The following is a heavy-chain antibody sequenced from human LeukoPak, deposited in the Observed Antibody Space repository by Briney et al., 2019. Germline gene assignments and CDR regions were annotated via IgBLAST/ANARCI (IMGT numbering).Heavy chain of an antibody. CDR1: GGSFSGYF. Sequence: PSETLSLTCAVYGGSFSGYFWSWIRQPPGKGLEWIGEINHSGSTNYNPSLKSRATISVDTSKNQFSLKLSSVTAADTAVYYCARRIQLWLRAIDYWGQGTLVTVSS. CDR3: ARRIQLWLRAIDY. J-gene: IGHJ4*02. CDR2: INHSGST. V-gene: IGHV4-34*01. D-gene: IGHD5-18*01.